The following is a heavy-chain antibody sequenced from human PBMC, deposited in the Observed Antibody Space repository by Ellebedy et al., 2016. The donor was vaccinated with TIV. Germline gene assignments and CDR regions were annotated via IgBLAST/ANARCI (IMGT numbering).Heavy chain of an antibody. CDR3: ARVRGTYSGSYQTALFY. CDR1: GGTFTSYA. D-gene: IGHD1-26*01. CDR2: IIPMFATA. J-gene: IGHJ4*02. V-gene: IGHV1-69*13. Sequence: AASVKVSCKASGGTFTSYAINWVRQAPGQGLEWMGGIIPMFATANYTQNFQGRVTITADESTTTAYMELSSRRSEDTAGYYCARVRGTYSGSYQTALFYWGQGTLVTVSS.